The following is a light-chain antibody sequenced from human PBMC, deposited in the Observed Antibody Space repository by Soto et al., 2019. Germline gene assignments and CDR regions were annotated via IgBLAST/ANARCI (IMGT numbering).Light chain of an antibody. CDR3: QSYDNSLSLWV. Sequence: QSVLTQPPSMSGAPGQRVTISCTGSSSNIGAGYDVHWYQHLPGSAPKLLIYGNTNGPSGVPDRFSGSKSGTSASLDITGLQAEDEADYYCQSYDNSLSLWVFGGGTKLTVL. V-gene: IGLV1-40*01. J-gene: IGLJ3*02. CDR1: SSNIGAGYD. CDR2: GNT.